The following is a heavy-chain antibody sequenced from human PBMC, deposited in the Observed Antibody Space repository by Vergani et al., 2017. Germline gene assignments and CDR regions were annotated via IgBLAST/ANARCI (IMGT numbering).Heavy chain of an antibody. CDR2: IKSKTDGGTT. J-gene: IGHJ4*02. Sequence: EVQLVESGGGLVKPGGSLRLSCAASGFTFSNAWMSWVRQAPGKGLEWVGRIKSKTDGGTTDYAAPVKGRFTISRDDSKNTLYLQMNSLKTEDTAVYYCTTSDYDYVWGSYXFDYWGQGTLVTVSS. CDR1: GFTFSNAW. D-gene: IGHD3-16*01. CDR3: TTSDYDYVWGSYXFDY. V-gene: IGHV3-15*01.